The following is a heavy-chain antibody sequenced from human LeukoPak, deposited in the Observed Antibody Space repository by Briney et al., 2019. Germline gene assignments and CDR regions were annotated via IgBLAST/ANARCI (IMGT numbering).Heavy chain of an antibody. V-gene: IGHV4-61*02. Sequence: SETLSLTCTVSGAFISSGGFYWSWLRQPPGKGLEWIGRIYTSGSTNYNPSLKSRVTMSVDTSKNQFSLKLSSVTAADTAVYYCARFIAARPTVVGATGYYYYMDVWGKGTTVTVSS. D-gene: IGHD6-6*01. CDR3: ARFIAARPTVVGATGYYYYMDV. CDR1: GAFISSGGFY. J-gene: IGHJ6*03. CDR2: IYTSGST.